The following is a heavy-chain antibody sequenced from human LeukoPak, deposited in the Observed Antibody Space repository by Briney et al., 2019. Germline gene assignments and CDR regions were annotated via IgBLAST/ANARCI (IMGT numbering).Heavy chain of an antibody. CDR1: GFTFSSYS. D-gene: IGHD2-2*03. J-gene: IGHJ4*02. CDR3: ARDGYCSSTSCPRLAY. CDR2: ISTSSNYI. V-gene: IGHV3-21*01. Sequence: GGSLRLSCAASGFTFSSYSMNWVRQAPGKGLEWVSSISTSSNYIYYADSVKGRFTISRDNAKNSLYLQMNSLRAEDTAVYYCARDGYCSSTSCPRLAYWGQGTLVTVSS.